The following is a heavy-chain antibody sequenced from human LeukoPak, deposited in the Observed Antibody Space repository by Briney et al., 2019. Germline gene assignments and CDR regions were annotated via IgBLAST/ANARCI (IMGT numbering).Heavy chain of an antibody. Sequence: PGGSLRLSCAASGFTFSSYSMNWVRQAPGKGLEWGSLIYSGGSTIYADSVKGRFTISRDNSKNTVYLQMNSLRAEDTAVYCCARDRSGDSTAYYTDYWGQGTLVTVSS. V-gene: IGHV3-66*01. D-gene: IGHD3-22*01. CDR1: GFTFSSYS. J-gene: IGHJ4*02. CDR2: IYSGGST. CDR3: ARDRSGDSTAYYTDY.